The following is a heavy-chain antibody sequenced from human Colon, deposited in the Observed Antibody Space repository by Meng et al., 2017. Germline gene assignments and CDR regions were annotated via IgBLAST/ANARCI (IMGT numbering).Heavy chain of an antibody. CDR2: VRQDGAEK. CDR1: GFSLSRYW. V-gene: IGHV3-7*01. J-gene: IGHJ5*02. D-gene: IGHD1-1*01. CDR3: ARDGGTDWFDP. Sequence: GESLKISCAASGFSLSRYWMSWVRQAPGKGLEWVANVRQDGAEKHYVDSLKGRFTVSRDNDKNSIYLQMNSLTVDDTALYYCARDGGTDWFDPWGPGTLVTVSS.